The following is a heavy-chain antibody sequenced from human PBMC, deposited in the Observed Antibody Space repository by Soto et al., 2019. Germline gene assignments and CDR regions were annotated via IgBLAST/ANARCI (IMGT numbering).Heavy chain of an antibody. CDR3: ARLDYYDSSGYPGYNWFDP. CDR2: IIPIFGTA. J-gene: IGHJ5*02. V-gene: IGHV1-69*13. CDR1: WGTFSSYA. Sequence: GGPVKVSWKGSWGTFSSYAISWGRQAPGQGVGWMGGIIPIFGTANYAQKFQGRVTITADESTSTAYMELSSLRSEDTAVYYCARLDYYDSSGYPGYNWFDPWGQGTLVTVSS. D-gene: IGHD3-22*01.